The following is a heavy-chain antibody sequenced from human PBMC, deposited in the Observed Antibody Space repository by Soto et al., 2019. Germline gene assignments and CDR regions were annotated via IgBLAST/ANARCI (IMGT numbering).Heavy chain of an antibody. CDR2: ITFSGRGT. D-gene: IGHD5-12*01. Sequence: LRLSCEASGFTFTSFALSWVRQAPGRGLEWVSSITFSGRGTYFADSVRGRFTVSRDNFKNMMFLQMDSLRPEDTAVYYCAKKILGYAAHSDAMDVWGHGTTVTVSS. J-gene: IGHJ6*02. V-gene: IGHV3-23*01. CDR3: AKKILGYAAHSDAMDV. CDR1: GFTFTSFA.